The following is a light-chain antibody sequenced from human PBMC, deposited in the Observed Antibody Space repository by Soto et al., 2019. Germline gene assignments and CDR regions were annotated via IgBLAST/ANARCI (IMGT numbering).Light chain of an antibody. J-gene: IGKJ4*01. V-gene: IGKV3-20*01. CDR2: GAS. CDR1: QTINNNY. Sequence: IILTQSPGTLSFSPGERFTLSWKASQTINNNYVAWYQQRPGRAPRLLVYGASARATGIPDRFRGSGAGTDFTLTISRLEPEDFAVYYCQHHGDLIGFGGGTKVDIK. CDR3: QHHGDLIG.